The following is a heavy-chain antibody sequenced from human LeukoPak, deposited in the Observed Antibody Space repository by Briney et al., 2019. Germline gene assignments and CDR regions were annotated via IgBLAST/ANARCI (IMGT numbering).Heavy chain of an antibody. Sequence: ASVNVSCKASGYIFTASAMHWVRQAPGQRLEWMGWINIGNGNTKYSQRFQGRVTITRDTSASTAYMELNSLRSEDTGVYYCASALIEVAGAAPWGQGTLVTVSS. D-gene: IGHD6-19*01. CDR3: ASALIEVAGAAP. V-gene: IGHV1-3*04. CDR2: INIGNGNT. CDR1: GYIFTASA. J-gene: IGHJ5*02.